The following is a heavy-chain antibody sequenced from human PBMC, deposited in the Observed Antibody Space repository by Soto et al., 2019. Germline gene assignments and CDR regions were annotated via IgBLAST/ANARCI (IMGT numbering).Heavy chain of an antibody. Sequence: QVQLVQSGAEVKKSGASVKVSCKASGYTFTSHDINWVRQATGQGLEWMGWMNPNSGNTGYAQKFQGRVTMTRNTAISTAYMALSSLRSEDTAVYYCARWDYGVYARFDYWGQGTLVTVSS. CDR3: ARWDYGVYARFDY. V-gene: IGHV1-8*01. J-gene: IGHJ4*02. CDR2: MNPNSGNT. D-gene: IGHD4-17*01. CDR1: GYTFTSHD.